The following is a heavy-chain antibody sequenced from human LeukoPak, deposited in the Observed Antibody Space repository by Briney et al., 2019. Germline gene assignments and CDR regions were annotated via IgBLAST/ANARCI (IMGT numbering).Heavy chain of an antibody. CDR2: TSYSGST. CDR1: GGSVSSGNYY. V-gene: IGHV4-61*01. Sequence: SETLSLTCTVSGGSVSSGNYYWTWIRQPPGKGLEWIVYTSYSGSTNYNPSLKSRVTISVDTSKNQFSLKLSSVTAADTAMYYCARRVSGDYGHWFDPWGQGTLVTVSS. J-gene: IGHJ5*02. D-gene: IGHD4-17*01. CDR3: ARRVSGDYGHWFDP.